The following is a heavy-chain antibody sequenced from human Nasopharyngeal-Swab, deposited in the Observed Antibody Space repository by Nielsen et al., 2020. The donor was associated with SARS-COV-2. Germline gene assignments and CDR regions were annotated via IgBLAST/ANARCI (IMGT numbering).Heavy chain of an antibody. J-gene: IGHJ4*02. CDR3: ARDAPAHYGAFY. D-gene: IGHD4-17*01. V-gene: IGHV3-30*03. CDR1: GFTVSRDH. CDR2: IAHDASNE. Sequence: GGSLRLSCAASGFTVSRDHMNRVRQAPGKGLEWVAFIAHDASNEYYGDSVKGRFSISRDSSKNTLYLQMDSLRGEDTAVYYCARDAPAHYGAFYWGRGTPVTVSS.